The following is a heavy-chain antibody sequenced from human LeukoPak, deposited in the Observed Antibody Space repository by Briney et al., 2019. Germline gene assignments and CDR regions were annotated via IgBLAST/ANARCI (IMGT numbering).Heavy chain of an antibody. CDR1: GFSFTNYP. CDR2: ISYDGTNK. J-gene: IGHJ4*02. D-gene: IGHD6-13*01. V-gene: IGHV3-30*09. Sequence: GGSLRLSCAASGFSFTNYPMQWVRQTPGKGLQWVAVISYDGTNKYYADSVKGRFAISRDNSKNTLYLQMNSLRAEDTAVYYCAKDRSPAADDGLDYWGQGTLVTVSS. CDR3: AKDRSPAADDGLDY.